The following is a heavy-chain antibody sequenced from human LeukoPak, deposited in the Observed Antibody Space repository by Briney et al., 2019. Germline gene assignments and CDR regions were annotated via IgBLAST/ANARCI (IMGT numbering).Heavy chain of an antibody. CDR1: GYTFTSYD. V-gene: IGHV1-8*03. CDR3: ARPTYYGSGKAYYYYGMDV. CDR2: MNPNSGNT. D-gene: IGHD3-10*01. Sequence: ASVKVSCKASGYTFTSYDINWVRQATGQGLEWMGWMNPNSGNTGYAQKFQGRVTITRNTSISTAYMELSSLRSADTAVYYCARPTYYGSGKAYYYYGMDVWGQGTTVTVSS. J-gene: IGHJ6*02.